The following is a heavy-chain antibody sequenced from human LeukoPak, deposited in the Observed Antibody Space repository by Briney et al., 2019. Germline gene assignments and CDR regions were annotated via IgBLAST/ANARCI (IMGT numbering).Heavy chain of an antibody. CDR3: ARGFERGYSGYVKAAPFDY. Sequence: SETLSLTCTVSGGSISSGGYYWSWIRQPPGKGLEWIGYIYYSGSTNYNPSLKSRVTISVDTSKNQFSLKLSSVTAADTAVYYCARGFERGYSGYVKAAPFDYWGQGTLVTVSS. V-gene: IGHV4-61*08. CDR1: GGSISSGGYY. D-gene: IGHD5-12*01. J-gene: IGHJ4*02. CDR2: IYYSGST.